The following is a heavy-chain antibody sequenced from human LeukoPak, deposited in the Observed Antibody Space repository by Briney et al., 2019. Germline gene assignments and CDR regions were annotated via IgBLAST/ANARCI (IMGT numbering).Heavy chain of an antibody. J-gene: IGHJ6*03. D-gene: IGHD2-15*01. Sequence: GGSLRLSCVVSGFTFSSYGMSWVRQAPGKGLEWVSGSSGSGGSTYYADSVKGRFTISRDNSKNTLYLQMNSLKTEDTAVYYCTSSFFYCSGDSCYLGYYYMDVWGKGTTVTVSS. CDR3: TSSFFYCSGDSCYLGYYYMDV. CDR1: GFTFSSYG. V-gene: IGHV3-23*01. CDR2: SSGSGGST.